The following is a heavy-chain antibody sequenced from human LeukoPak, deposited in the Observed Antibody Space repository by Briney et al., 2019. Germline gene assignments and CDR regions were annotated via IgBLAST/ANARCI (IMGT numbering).Heavy chain of an antibody. V-gene: IGHV4-59*12. D-gene: IGHD3-3*01. CDR2: IYYSGST. J-gene: IGHJ4*02. CDR1: GGSISSYY. Sequence: PSETLSLTCTVSGGSISSYYWSWIRQPPGKGLEWIGYIYYSGSTNYNPSLKSRVTISVDTSKNQFSLKLSSVTAADTAVYYCGSYDFWSGPNWGQGTLVTVSS. CDR3: GSYDFWSGPN.